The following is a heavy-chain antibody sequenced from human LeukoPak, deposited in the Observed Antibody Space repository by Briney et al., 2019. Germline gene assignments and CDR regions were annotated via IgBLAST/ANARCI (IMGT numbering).Heavy chain of an antibody. CDR1: GFTVSSNY. V-gene: IGHV3-23*01. CDR3: AKLDDYNSYFDY. D-gene: IGHD5-24*01. J-gene: IGHJ4*02. CDR2: ISGSNDNT. Sequence: PGGSLRLSCAASGFTVSSNYMSWVRQAPGKGLEWVSTISGSNDNTNYADSVKGRFTFSRDSSKNTVYLQMNSLSAEDTAIYYCAKLDDYNSYFDYWGQGTLVAVSS.